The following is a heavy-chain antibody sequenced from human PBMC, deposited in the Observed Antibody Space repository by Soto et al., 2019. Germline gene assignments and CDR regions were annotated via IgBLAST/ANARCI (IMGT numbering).Heavy chain of an antibody. CDR2: IIPILGIA. J-gene: IGHJ6*03. CDR3: ARGHVATTHYYYYYYMDV. V-gene: IGHV1-69*02. CDR1: GGTFSSYT. Sequence: GASVKVSCKASGGTFSSYTISWVRQAPGQGLEWMGRIIPILGIANYAQKFQGRVTITADKSTSTAYMELSSLRSEDTAVYYCARGHVATTHYYYYYYMDVWGKGTTVTVSS. D-gene: IGHD5-12*01.